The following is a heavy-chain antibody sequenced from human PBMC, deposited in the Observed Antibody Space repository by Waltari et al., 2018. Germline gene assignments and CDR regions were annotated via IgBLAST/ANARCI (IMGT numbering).Heavy chain of an antibody. Sequence: QVQLVQSGAEVKKPGSSVKVSCKASGGTFSSYAIFGTANYAQKFQGRVTITTDESTSTAYMELSSLRSEDTAVYYCARLRVGRPDYGMDVWGQGTTVTVSS. D-gene: IGHD1-26*01. J-gene: IGHJ6*02. V-gene: IGHV1-69*05. CDR3: ARLRVGRPDYGMDV. CDR1: GGTFSSYA. CDR2: FGTA.